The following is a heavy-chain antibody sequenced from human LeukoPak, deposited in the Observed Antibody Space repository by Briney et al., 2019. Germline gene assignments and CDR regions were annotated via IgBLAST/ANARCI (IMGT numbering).Heavy chain of an antibody. Sequence: GGSLRLSCAASGFSFSRSDMIWVRQAPGKGLEWVTIISGSGDISFYADSVRGRFTISRDNSRDTLYLQLNSLRAEDTAVYHCAKKGYSWSPRFDPWGQGTLVTVSS. CDR3: AKKGYSWSPRFDP. V-gene: IGHV3-23*01. CDR1: GFSFSRSD. J-gene: IGHJ5*02. D-gene: IGHD4-11*01. CDR2: ISGSGDIS.